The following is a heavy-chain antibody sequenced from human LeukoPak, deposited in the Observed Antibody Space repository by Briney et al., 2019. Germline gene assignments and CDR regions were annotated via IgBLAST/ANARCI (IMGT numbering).Heavy chain of an antibody. Sequence: PGGSLRHSCAASGFTFSSHGMHWVRQAPGKGLEWVAVIWYDGSNQNYADSVKGRFTISRDSSKNTLYLQMNSLRAEDTAVYYCARIRDSYLTSDHWGQGTLVTVSS. CDR3: ARIRDSYLTSDH. CDR1: GFTFSSHG. V-gene: IGHV3-33*01. CDR2: IWYDGSNQ. D-gene: IGHD5-24*01. J-gene: IGHJ4*02.